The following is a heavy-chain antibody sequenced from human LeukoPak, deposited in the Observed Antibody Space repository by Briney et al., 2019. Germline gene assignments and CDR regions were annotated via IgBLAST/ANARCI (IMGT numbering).Heavy chain of an antibody. CDR2: MNPNSGNT. CDR3: AREGLEYSSSWYPYMDV. D-gene: IGHD6-13*01. J-gene: IGHJ6*03. Sequence: ASVKVSCKASGYTFTSYDINWVRQATGQGLEWMGWMNPNSGNTGYAQKFQGRVTMTRNTSISTAYMELRSLRSEDTAVYYCAREGLEYSSSWYPYMDVWGKGTTVTVSS. V-gene: IGHV1-8*01. CDR1: GYTFTSYD.